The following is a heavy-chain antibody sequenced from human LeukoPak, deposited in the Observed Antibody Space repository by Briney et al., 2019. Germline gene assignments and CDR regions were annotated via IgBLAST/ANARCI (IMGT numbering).Heavy chain of an antibody. CDR1: GYTFTSYG. CDR2: INPSGGST. D-gene: IGHD5-12*01. Sequence: ASVKVSCKASGYTFTSYGFSWVRQAPGQGLEWMGIINPSGGSTTYAQKFQGRVTVTRDTSTSTVYMELSSLRSEDTAVYYCARAYSGYDPNDYWGQGTLVTVSS. CDR3: ARAYSGYDPNDY. V-gene: IGHV1-46*01. J-gene: IGHJ4*02.